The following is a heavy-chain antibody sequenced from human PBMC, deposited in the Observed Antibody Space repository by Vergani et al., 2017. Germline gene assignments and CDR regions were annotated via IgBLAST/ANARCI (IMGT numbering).Heavy chain of an antibody. V-gene: IGHV3-66*04. CDR3: TTLSPNWAHW. J-gene: IGHJ4*02. CDR2: IYSGGST. D-gene: IGHD7-27*01. CDR1: GFTVSSNY. Sequence: EVQVVETGGGLVQPGGSLRLSCAASGFTVSSNYMSWVRQAPGKGLEWVSVIYSGGSTYYADSVKGRFTISRDDSTNMLYLHMNSLKTEDTAVYYCTTLSPNWAHWWGQGTLVNVSS.